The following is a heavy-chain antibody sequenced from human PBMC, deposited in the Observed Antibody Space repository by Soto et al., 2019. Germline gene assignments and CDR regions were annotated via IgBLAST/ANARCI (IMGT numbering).Heavy chain of an antibody. CDR1: GFTFSNYW. V-gene: IGHV3-7*01. CDR2: IKQDGSEK. Sequence: GGSLRLSCAASGFTFSNYWMSWVRQAPGKGLEWVASIKQDGSEKYLVDSVKGRFTVSKDNAKNSLYLQMNSLRAEDTAVYYCARDLGYCSGGSCYTVLDFWGQGTLVTVSS. J-gene: IGHJ4*02. CDR3: ARDLGYCSGGSCYTVLDF. D-gene: IGHD2-15*01.